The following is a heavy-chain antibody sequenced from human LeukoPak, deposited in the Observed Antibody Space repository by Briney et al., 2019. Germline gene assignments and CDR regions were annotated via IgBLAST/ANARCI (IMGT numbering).Heavy chain of an antibody. J-gene: IGHJ4*02. V-gene: IGHV4-28*01. Sequence: SDTLSLTCAVSGYSITSSSWWGWIRQPPGKGLEWIGYIYHSGTTYYSPSLQSRVTMSVDTSKNQFSLKLSSVTAVDTAVYYCARKENVYYYFDYWGQGTLVTVSS. D-gene: IGHD3-10*01. CDR1: GYSITSSSW. CDR3: ARKENVYYYFDY. CDR2: IYHSGTT.